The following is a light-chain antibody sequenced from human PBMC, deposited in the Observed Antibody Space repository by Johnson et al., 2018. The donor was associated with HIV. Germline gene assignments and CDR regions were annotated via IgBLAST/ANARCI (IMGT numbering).Light chain of an antibody. CDR1: SSNIGNNY. CDR3: GTWDSSLEYV. V-gene: IGLV1-51*02. J-gene: IGLJ1*01. Sequence: QSVLTQPPSVSAAPGQKVTISCSGSSSNIGNNYVSWYQQLPGTAPKLLIYENNKRPSGIPDRFSGSKSGTSATLDITGLQTGDEADYYSGTWDSSLEYVFGTATKVSVL. CDR2: ENN.